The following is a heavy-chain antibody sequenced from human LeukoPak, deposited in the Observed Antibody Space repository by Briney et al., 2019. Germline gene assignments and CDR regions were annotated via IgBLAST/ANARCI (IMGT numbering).Heavy chain of an antibody. CDR1: GYTFTDYF. CDR2: TSTKSGER. J-gene: IGHJ4*02. Sequence: GASVKVSCKISGYTFTDYFIHWVRQAPGQGVEWMGWTSTKSGERKCTQKFRGRVTITRDTSISTVYMELDRLTFDDTAVYFCARDNYGTLDYWGQGSLVTVSS. D-gene: IGHD4-17*01. CDR3: ARDNYGTLDY. V-gene: IGHV1-2*02.